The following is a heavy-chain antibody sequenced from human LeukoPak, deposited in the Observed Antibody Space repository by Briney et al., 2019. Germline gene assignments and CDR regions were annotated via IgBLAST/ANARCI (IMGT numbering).Heavy chain of an antibody. D-gene: IGHD1-1*01. CDR2: ISGSGGSA. J-gene: IGHJ4*02. V-gene: IGHV3-23*01. CDR3: AKGNWRYFDY. CDR1: GFTFSTYV. Sequence: GGSLRLSCAASGFTFSTYVMSWVRQAPGKGLEWVSAISGSGGSAYYADSVKGRFTISRDNSKNTLYLQMNSLGADDTAVYYCAKGNWRYFDYWGQGTLVTVSS.